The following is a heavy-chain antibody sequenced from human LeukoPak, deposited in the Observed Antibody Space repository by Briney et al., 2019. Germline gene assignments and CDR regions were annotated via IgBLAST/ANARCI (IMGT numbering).Heavy chain of an antibody. D-gene: IGHD5-24*01. CDR1: GYTFTSYY. CDR3: ARGLSRDGYNAYFDY. CDR2: INPSGGST. Sequence: ASVKVSCTASGYTFTSYYMHWVRQAPGRGLEWMGIINPSGGSTSYAQKFQGRVTMTRDTSTSTVYMELSSLRSEDTAVYYCARGLSRDGYNAYFDYWGQGTLVTVSS. V-gene: IGHV1-46*01. J-gene: IGHJ4*02.